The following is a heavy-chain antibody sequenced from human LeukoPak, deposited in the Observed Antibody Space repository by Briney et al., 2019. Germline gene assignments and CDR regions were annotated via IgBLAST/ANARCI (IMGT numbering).Heavy chain of an antibody. CDR1: GFAFSNFA. CDR3: AKSDCSTIGCKRLHY. D-gene: IGHD2-2*01. CDR2: ISGSDGNT. J-gene: IGHJ4*02. Sequence: PGGSLRLSCSASGFAFSNFAMHWVRQAPGKGLEWVSAISGSDGNTYYADSVKGRFTISRDNSKNTLYLQMNSLRAEDTALFYCAKSDCSTIGCKRLHYWGQGTLVTVSS. V-gene: IGHV3-23*01.